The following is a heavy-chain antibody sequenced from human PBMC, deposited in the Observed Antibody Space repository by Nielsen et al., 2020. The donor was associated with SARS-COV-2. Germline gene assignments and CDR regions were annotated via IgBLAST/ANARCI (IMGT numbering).Heavy chain of an antibody. CDR2: TSGSGGST. V-gene: IGHV3-23*01. CDR1: GFTFSSYA. D-gene: IGHD2-2*02. CDR3: AKERGGYCSSTSCYTGYYFDY. Sequence: GESLKISCAASGFTFSSYAMSWVRQAPGKGLEWVSATSGSGGSTYYADSVKGRFTISRDNSKNTLYLQMNSLRAEDTAVYYCAKERGGYCSSTSCYTGYYFDYWGQGTLVTVSS. J-gene: IGHJ4*02.